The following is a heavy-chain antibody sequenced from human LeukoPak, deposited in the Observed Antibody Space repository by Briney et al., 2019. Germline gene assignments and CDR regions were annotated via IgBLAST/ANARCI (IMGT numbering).Heavy chain of an antibody. CDR1: GGSFSGYY. CDR2: INHSGST. Sequence: SGTLSLTCAVYGGSFSGYYWSWIRQPPGKGLEWIGEINHSGSTNYNPSLKSRVTISVDTSKNQFSLKLSSVTAADTAVYYCARREGIVVVPAATFDYWGQGTLVTVSS. D-gene: IGHD2-2*01. J-gene: IGHJ4*02. V-gene: IGHV4-34*01. CDR3: ARREGIVVVPAATFDY.